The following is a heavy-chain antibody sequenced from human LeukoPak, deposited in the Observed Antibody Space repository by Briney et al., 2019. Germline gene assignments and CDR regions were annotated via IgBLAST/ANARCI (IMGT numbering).Heavy chain of an antibody. Sequence: GGSLRLSCAASGSTFSSYGMHWVRQAPGKGLEWVAFIRYDGSNKYYADSVKGRFTISRDNSKNTLYLQMNSQRAEDTAVYYCAKEKVVVIHHDAFDIWGQGTMVTVSS. J-gene: IGHJ3*02. CDR3: AKEKVVVIHHDAFDI. CDR1: GSTFSSYG. V-gene: IGHV3-30*02. D-gene: IGHD3-22*01. CDR2: IRYDGSNK.